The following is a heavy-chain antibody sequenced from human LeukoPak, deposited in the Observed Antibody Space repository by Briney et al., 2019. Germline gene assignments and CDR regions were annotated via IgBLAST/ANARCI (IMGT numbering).Heavy chain of an antibody. CDR3: ARARRRDAFDI. Sequence: PSETLSLTCTVSGGSISSYYWSWIRQPPGKGLEWIGYIYYSGSTNYNPSLKSRVTISVDTSKNQFSLKLSSVTAAGTAVYYCARARRRDAFDIWGQGTMVTVSS. CDR2: IYYSGST. J-gene: IGHJ3*02. CDR1: GGSISSYY. V-gene: IGHV4-59*01.